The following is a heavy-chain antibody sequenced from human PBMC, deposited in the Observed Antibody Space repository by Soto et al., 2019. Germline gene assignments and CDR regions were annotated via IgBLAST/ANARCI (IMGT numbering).Heavy chain of an antibody. CDR2: MNPNSGNT. CDR1: GYTFTSYD. V-gene: IGHV1-8*01. CDR3: ARERKSITIFGVVIIPVSYYYYGMDV. D-gene: IGHD3-3*01. J-gene: IGHJ6*02. Sequence: ASVKVSCKASGYTFTSYDINWVRQATGQGLEWMGWMNPNSGNTGYAQKFQGRVTMTRNTSISTAYMELSSLRSEDTAVYYCARERKSITIFGVVIIPVSYYYYGMDVWGQGTTVTVSS.